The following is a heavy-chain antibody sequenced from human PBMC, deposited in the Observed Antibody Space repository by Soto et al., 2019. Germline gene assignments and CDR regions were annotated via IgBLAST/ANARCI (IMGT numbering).Heavy chain of an antibody. J-gene: IGHJ4*02. CDR2: IYPSVSS. CDR3: AREKVGTTFFDN. V-gene: IGHV4-38-2*02. Sequence: SETRSLTCRVSGFAISLVYCWSWVRQPPGKGLEWIVSIYPSVSSYHNPSLATRLRLSIDTSKNQFTLNLTSVTAADTALYFCAREKVGTTFFDNWGQGIQVTVSS. D-gene: IGHD1-1*01. CDR1: GFAISLVYC.